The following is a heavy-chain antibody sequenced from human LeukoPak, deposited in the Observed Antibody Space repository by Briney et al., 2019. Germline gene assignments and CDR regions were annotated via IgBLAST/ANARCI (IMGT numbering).Heavy chain of an antibody. CDR3: ARDDGSGSYPRYYYGMDP. J-gene: IGHJ6*02. D-gene: IGHD3-10*01. V-gene: IGHV3-53*01. Sequence: GGSLRLSCAASGFTFSSYDMHWVRQAPGKGLEWVSLIYTGGNTFYADSVKGRFTISRDISKNTLYLQMNSVRAEDTAVCYCARDDGSGSYPRYYYGMDPWRQGPTVTV. CDR2: IYTGGNT. CDR1: GFTFSSYD.